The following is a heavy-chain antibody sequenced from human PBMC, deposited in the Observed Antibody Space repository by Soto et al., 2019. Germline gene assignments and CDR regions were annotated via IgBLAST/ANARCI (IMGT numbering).Heavy chain of an antibody. J-gene: IGHJ4*02. D-gene: IGHD2-21*01. CDR1: GAPISSGGSS. CDR3: ARGPPLLW. V-gene: IGHV4-30-2*01. CDR2: IYHSGST. Sequence: SETLSLTCAVSGAPISSGGSSWSWIRQPTGKGLECIGYIYHSGSTYYNPSLKSRVTISVDRSKNQFSLKLSSVTAADTAVYYCARGPPLLWWSQGTLVTVS.